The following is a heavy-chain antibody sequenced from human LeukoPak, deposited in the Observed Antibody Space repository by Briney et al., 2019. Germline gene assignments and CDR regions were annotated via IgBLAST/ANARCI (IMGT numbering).Heavy chain of an antibody. CDR1: GYTFTSYG. V-gene: IGHV1-18*01. CDR2: ISAYNGNT. CDR3: ARGPLAQPYYYYYYMDV. J-gene: IGHJ6*03. D-gene: IGHD2-2*01. Sequence: ASVKVSCKASGYTFTSYGISWVRQAPGQGLEWMGWISAYNGNTNYAQKLQGRVTMTTDTSTSTAYMELSSLRSEDTAVYYCARGPLAQPYYYYYYMDVWGKGTTVTVSS.